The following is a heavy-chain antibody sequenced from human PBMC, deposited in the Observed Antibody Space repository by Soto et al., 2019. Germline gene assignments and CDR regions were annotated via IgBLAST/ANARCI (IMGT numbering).Heavy chain of an antibody. V-gene: IGHV4-30-4*01. CDR1: GGSISSGDYY. CDR2: ISYSGST. J-gene: IGHJ4*02. D-gene: IGHD4-17*01. Sequence: QVQLQESGPGLVKPSQTLTLTCTVSGGSISSGDYYWSWIRQPPGKGLEWIGYISYSGSTYYNPSLKSRVTISAATSKNQFSLKLSSVTAADTAVYYCARASDYGGKFDYWGQGTLVTVSS. CDR3: ARASDYGGKFDY.